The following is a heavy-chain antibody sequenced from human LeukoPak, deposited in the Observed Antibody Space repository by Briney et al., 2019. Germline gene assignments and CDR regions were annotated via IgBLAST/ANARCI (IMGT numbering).Heavy chain of an antibody. CDR3: ARAYYYDSSGYYGD. D-gene: IGHD3-22*01. J-gene: IGHJ4*02. Sequence: GGSLRLSCAASGFTFSRYWMSWVRQAPGKGLEWVANIKQDGSEKYYVDSVKGRFTISRDNAKNSLYLQMNSLRAEDTAVYYCARAYYYDSSGYYGDWGQGTLVTVSS. V-gene: IGHV3-7*04. CDR1: GFTFSRYW. CDR2: IKQDGSEK.